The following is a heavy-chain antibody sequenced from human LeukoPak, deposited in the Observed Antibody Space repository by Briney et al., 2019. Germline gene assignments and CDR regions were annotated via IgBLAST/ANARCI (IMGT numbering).Heavy chain of an antibody. D-gene: IGHD1-7*01. CDR2: IYYSGST. J-gene: IGHJ4*02. Sequence: SETLSLTCTVSGRSISRYYRGWIRQPPGKGLEWIGYIYYSGSTNYNPSLKSRVTISVDTSKNQFSLKLSSVTAADTAVYYCAISITGTTPWFDYWGQGTLVTVSS. V-gene: IGHV4-59*01. CDR1: GRSISRYY. CDR3: AISITGTTPWFDY.